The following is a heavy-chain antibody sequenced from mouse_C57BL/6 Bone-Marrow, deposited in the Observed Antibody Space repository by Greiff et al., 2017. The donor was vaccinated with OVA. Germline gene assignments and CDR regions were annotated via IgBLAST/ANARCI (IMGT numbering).Heavy chain of an antibody. CDR3: AIAYYYCSRRYAMDY. D-gene: IGHD1-1*01. CDR2: IHPSDSDT. Sequence: QVQLQQPGAELVKPGASVKVSCKASGYTFTSYWMHWVKQRPGQGLEWIGRIHPSDSDTTYNQKFKGKATLTVDKSSSTAYMQLSSLTSEASAVYYCAIAYYYCSRRYAMDYWGQGTSVTVSS. CDR1: GYTFTSYW. V-gene: IGHV1-74*01. J-gene: IGHJ4*01.